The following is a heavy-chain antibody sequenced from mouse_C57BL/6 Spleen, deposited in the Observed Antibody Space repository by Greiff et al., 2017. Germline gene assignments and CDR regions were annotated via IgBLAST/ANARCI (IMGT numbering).Heavy chain of an antibody. Sequence: VMLVESGPGLVAPSQSLSITCPVSGFSLTSYGVSWVRQPPGKGLEWLGEIWGDGSTNYHSALMSSLTISKDNSKSKVFLKLNSLQTDDTATYYCAKKGAQATPMDYWGQGTSVTVSS. D-gene: IGHD3-2*02. J-gene: IGHJ4*01. CDR2: IWGDGST. CDR3: AKKGAQATPMDY. CDR1: GFSLTSYG. V-gene: IGHV2-3*01.